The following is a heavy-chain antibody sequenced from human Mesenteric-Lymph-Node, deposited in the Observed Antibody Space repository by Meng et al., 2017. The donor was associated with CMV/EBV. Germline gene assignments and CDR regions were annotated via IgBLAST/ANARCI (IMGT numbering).Heavy chain of an antibody. CDR3: TREYPQQLVYYYGMDV. D-gene: IGHD6-13*01. Sequence: GESLKISCTASGFTFGDYAMSWVRQAPGKGLEWVGFIRSKAYGGTTEYAASVKGRFTISRDDSVSIAYLQMNSLKTEDTAVYYCTREYPQQLVYYYGMDVWGQGTTVTVSS. CDR1: GFTFGDYA. J-gene: IGHJ6*02. CDR2: IRSKAYGGTT. V-gene: IGHV3-49*04.